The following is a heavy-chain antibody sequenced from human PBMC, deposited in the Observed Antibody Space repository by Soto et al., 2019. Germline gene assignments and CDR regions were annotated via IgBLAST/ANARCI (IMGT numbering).Heavy chain of an antibody. CDR3: AKESGPRKPFDF. Sequence: GGSLRLSCAASGFTFSNYGMNWVRQAAGKGLEWVSALDGGGDTTFYADSVKGRFTISRDNSKNTLYLQMNSLRAADTAVYYCAKESGPRKPFDFWGQGTLVTLSS. CDR2: LDGGGDTT. CDR1: GFTFSNYG. V-gene: IGHV3-23*01. J-gene: IGHJ4*01.